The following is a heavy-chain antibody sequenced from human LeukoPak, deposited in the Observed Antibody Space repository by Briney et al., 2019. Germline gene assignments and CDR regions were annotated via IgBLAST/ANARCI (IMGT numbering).Heavy chain of an antibody. CDR3: AREGYDSSGYYYLGFDY. CDR1: GGSISSGDYY. J-gene: IGHJ4*02. CDR2: IYYSRSN. D-gene: IGHD3-22*01. V-gene: IGHV4-30-4*01. Sequence: PSETLSLTCTVSGGSISSGDYYWSWIRLAPGKGLEWIGYIYYSRSNYSNPSLKSRVTTSVDTSKNQFFLKMSSVTAEDTAVYYCAREGYDSSGYYYLGFDYWGQGTLVTVSS.